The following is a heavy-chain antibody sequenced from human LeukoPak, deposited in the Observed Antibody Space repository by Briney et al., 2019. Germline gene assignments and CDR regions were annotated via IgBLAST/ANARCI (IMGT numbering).Heavy chain of an antibody. CDR3: AKDESVVPAAIYGGTGFDY. D-gene: IGHD2-2*02. CDR1: GFTFSSYG. Sequence: PGGSLRLSCAASGFTFSSYGMHWVRQAPGKGLEWVAFIRYDGSNKYYADSVKGRFTISRVNSKNTLYLQMNSLRAEDTAVYYCAKDESVVPAAIYGGTGFDYWGQGTLVTVSS. J-gene: IGHJ4*02. CDR2: IRYDGSNK. V-gene: IGHV3-30*02.